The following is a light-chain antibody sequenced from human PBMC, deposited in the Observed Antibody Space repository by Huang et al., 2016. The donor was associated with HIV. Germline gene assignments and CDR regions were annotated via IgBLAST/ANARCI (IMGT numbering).Light chain of an antibody. V-gene: IGKV1-39*01. CDR2: GAS. J-gene: IGKJ1*01. Sequence: DIQMTQSPSSLSASVGARVTITCRASQSISSYLSWYQQKPGKAPKLLIYGASILQSGVPSRFSGSGSRTDFTLTISSVQPEDLATYYCQQSYNTPWTFGQGTKVEIK. CDR1: QSISSY. CDR3: QQSYNTPWT.